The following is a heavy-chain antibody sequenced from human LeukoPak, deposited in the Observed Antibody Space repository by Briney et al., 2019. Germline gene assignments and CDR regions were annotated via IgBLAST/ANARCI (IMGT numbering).Heavy chain of an antibody. Sequence: SETLSLTCTVSGGSISSSSYYWGWIRQPPGKGLEWIGSIYYSGSTYYNPSLKSRVTISVDTSKNQFSLKLSSVTAADTAVYYCARHEADYYDSSGYYSGAFDIWGQGTMVTVSS. D-gene: IGHD3-22*01. V-gene: IGHV4-39*01. CDR3: ARHEADYYDSSGYYSGAFDI. CDR2: IYYSGST. CDR1: GGSISSSSYY. J-gene: IGHJ3*02.